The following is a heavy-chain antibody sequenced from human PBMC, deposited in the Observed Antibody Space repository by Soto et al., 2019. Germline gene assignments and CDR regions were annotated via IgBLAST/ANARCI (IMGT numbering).Heavy chain of an antibody. J-gene: IGHJ6*02. Sequence: QVQLVQSGAEVKKPGASVKVSCKASGYTFSSYAMHWVRQAPGQRLEWMGWINAGNGNTKYSQKFQGRVTITRDTSSSTADMELSSLRSEDTAVYYCARDRRDVVPAAMGYYYGMDVWGQGTTVTVSS. CDR1: GYTFSSYA. D-gene: IGHD2-2*01. CDR2: INAGNGNT. V-gene: IGHV1-3*01. CDR3: ARDRRDVVPAAMGYYYGMDV.